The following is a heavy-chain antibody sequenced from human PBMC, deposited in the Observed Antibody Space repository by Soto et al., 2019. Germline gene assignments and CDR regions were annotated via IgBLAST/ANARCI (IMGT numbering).Heavy chain of an antibody. CDR2: IYTSGCT. J-gene: IGHJ3*02. D-gene: IGHD3-16*02. V-gene: IGHV4-4*07. Sequence: PSETLSLTCTVSGGSISSYYWSWIRQPAGKGLEWIGRIYTSGCTNYNPSLKSRVTMSVDTSKNQFSLKLSSVTAADTAVYYCARDPFYDYVWGSYLHDAFDIWGQGTMVTVSS. CDR1: GGSISSYY. CDR3: ARDPFYDYVWGSYLHDAFDI.